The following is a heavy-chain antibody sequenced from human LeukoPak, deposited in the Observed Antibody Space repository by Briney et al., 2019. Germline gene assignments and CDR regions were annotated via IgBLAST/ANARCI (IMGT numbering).Heavy chain of an antibody. V-gene: IGHV1-2*02. CDR2: INPHSGGT. Sequence: ASVKVSCKASGYTFTAHYIHWVRQAPGQGLEWMGWINPHSGGTNYAQKFQGRVTMTRDTSISTVYMELSSLRSDDTAVYYCARGGTGYSSGWLRAFDIWGQGTMVTVSS. D-gene: IGHD6-19*01. CDR1: GYTFTAHY. J-gene: IGHJ3*02. CDR3: ARGGTGYSSGWLRAFDI.